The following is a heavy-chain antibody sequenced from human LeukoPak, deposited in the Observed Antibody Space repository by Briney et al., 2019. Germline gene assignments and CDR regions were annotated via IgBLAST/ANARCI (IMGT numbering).Heavy chain of an antibody. CDR3: ATGSITMVRDTKAFDI. V-gene: IGHV3-74*01. D-gene: IGHD3-10*01. CDR2: INSDGSST. Sequence: GGSLRLSCAASGFTFSSYWMHWVRQAPGKGLVWVSRINSDGSSTSYADSVKGRFTISRDNAKNTLYLQMNSLRAGDTAVYYCATGSITMVRDTKAFDIWGQGTMVTVSS. J-gene: IGHJ3*02. CDR1: GFTFSSYW.